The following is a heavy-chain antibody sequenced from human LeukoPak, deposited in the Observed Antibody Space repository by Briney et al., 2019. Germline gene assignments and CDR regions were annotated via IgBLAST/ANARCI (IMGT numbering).Heavy chain of an antibody. J-gene: IGHJ3*02. CDR1: GGSFSGYY. Sequence: PSETLSLTCAVYGGSFSGYYWSWIRQPPGKGLEWIGEINHSGSTNYNPSLKSRVTISVDTSKNQFSLKLSSVTAADTAVYYCARGRPRYYDFWSGYYGAFDIWGQGTMVTVSS. D-gene: IGHD3-3*01. V-gene: IGHV4-34*01. CDR3: ARGRPRYYDFWSGYYGAFDI. CDR2: INHSGST.